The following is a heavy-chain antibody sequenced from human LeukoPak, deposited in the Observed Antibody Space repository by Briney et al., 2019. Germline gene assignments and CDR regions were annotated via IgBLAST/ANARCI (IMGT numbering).Heavy chain of an antibody. CDR2: ISGSGGNT. CDR3: ARRLAAAGAFDI. V-gene: IGHV3-23*01. Sequence: PGGSLRLSCAASGLTFSSYAMSWVRQVPGKGLEWVSGISGSGGNTYYADSVKGRFTISRDNPKNTLYLQMNSLRAEDTAVYYCARRLAAAGAFDIWAKGQWSPSLQ. D-gene: IGHD6-13*01. CDR1: GLTFSSYA. J-gene: IGHJ3*02.